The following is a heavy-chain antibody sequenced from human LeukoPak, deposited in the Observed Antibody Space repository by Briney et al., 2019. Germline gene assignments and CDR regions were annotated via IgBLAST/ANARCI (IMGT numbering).Heavy chain of an antibody. CDR1: GFTFSSYW. CDR2: VNQDGSEK. CDR3: ARDRNYYYYGMDV. J-gene: IGHJ6*02. Sequence: GGSLRLSCAASGFTFSSYWMSWVRQAPGKGLEWVANVNQDGSEKYYVDSVKGRFTISRDNAQNSLYLQMNSLRAEDTAVYYCARDRNYYYYGMDVWGQGTTVTVSS. V-gene: IGHV3-7*01.